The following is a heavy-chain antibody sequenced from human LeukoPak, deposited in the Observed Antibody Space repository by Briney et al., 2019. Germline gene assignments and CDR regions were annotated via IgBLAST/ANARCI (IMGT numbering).Heavy chain of an antibody. J-gene: IGHJ4*02. CDR1: GGSISSSSYY. D-gene: IGHD2-15*01. CDR3: GGGGEGY. CDR2: IYYSGST. V-gene: IGHV4-39*07. Sequence: KSSETLSLTCTVSGGSISSSSYYWGWIRQPPGKGLEWIGSIYYSGSTYYNPSLKSRVTISVDTSKNQFSLKLSSVAAADTAVYYCGGGGEGYWGQGTLVTVSS.